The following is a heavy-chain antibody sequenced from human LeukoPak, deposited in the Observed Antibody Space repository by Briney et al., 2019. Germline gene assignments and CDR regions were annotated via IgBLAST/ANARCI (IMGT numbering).Heavy chain of an antibody. CDR3: AGSYSDNWYCFGY. V-gene: IGHV3-74*01. D-gene: IGHD1-1*01. CDR1: GFTFSTYW. CDR2: INTDGSTT. J-gene: IGHJ4*02. Sequence: GGSLRLSCAASGFTFSTYWMHWVRQAPGKGLVWVSRINTDGSTTTYADSVKGRFTISRDNSKNTLSLQMNNLRAEDTALYYCAGSYSDNWYCFGYWGQGTLVTVSS.